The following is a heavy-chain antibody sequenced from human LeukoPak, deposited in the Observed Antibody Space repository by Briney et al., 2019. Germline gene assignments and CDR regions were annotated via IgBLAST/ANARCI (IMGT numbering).Heavy chain of an antibody. CDR1: GFTFSSYA. J-gene: IGHJ4*02. CDR2: IWYGGSNK. V-gene: IGHV3-30*02. D-gene: IGHD4-11*01. CDR3: AKEDYSSSFDY. Sequence: PGGSLRLSCAASGFTFSSYAMHWVRQAPGKGLEWVAVIWYGGSNKYYADSVKGRFTISRDNSKNTLYLQMNSLRAEDTAVYYCAKEDYSSSFDYWGQGTLVTVSP.